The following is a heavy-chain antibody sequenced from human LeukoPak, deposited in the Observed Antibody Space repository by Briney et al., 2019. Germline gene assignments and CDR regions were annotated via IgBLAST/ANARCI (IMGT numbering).Heavy chain of an antibody. CDR1: GGSISSSY. Sequence: PSETLSLTCTVSGGSISSSYWSWIRQPPGKGLEWIGYIYYSGSTNYNPSLKSRVTISVDTSKNQFSLKLSSVSAADTAVYYCARNSGSAVDYWGQGTLVTVSS. CDR2: IYYSGST. D-gene: IGHD3-10*01. CDR3: ARNSGSAVDY. V-gene: IGHV4-59*01. J-gene: IGHJ4*02.